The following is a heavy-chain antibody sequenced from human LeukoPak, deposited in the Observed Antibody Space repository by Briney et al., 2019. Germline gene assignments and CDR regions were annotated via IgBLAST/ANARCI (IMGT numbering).Heavy chain of an antibody. V-gene: IGHV1-69*05. Sequence: SVKVPCKASGGTFSSYAISWVRQAPGQGLEWMGRIIPIFGTANYAQKFQGRVTITTGESTSTAYMELSSLRSEDTAVYYCARDQALVPFDYWGQGTLVTVSS. J-gene: IGHJ4*02. CDR3: ARDQALVPFDY. CDR1: GGTFSSYA. CDR2: IIPIFGTA.